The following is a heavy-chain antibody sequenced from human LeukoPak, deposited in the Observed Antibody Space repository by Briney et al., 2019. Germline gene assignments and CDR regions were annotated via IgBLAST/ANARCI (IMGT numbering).Heavy chain of an antibody. CDR1: GFTFNNFA. CDR3: AKGLVSPIDWFDP. D-gene: IGHD6-6*01. Sequence: GGSLRLSCAASGFTFNNFAMSWVRQTPEKGLEWVSAISGSDGRTFYADSVKGRFTISRDNSKNTLSLQMNSLRADDTAVYYCAKGLVSPIDWFDPWGQGTLVTVSS. J-gene: IGHJ5*02. CDR2: ISGSDGRT. V-gene: IGHV3-23*01.